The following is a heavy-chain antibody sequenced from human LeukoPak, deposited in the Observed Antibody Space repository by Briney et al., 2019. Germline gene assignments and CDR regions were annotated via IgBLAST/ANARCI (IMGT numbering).Heavy chain of an antibody. Sequence: GGSLRLSCTTSGFAFDDFAMSWVRQPAGKGLEWVGFIRRRAYGGAAEYAASVKGRFIISRDDSKGIAYLQMNSLKTEDTAVYYCSRNGLVHFYYWGQGSRVIVSP. CDR1: GFAFDDFA. V-gene: IGHV3-49*04. J-gene: IGHJ4*02. CDR3: SRNGLVHFYY. CDR2: IRRRAYGGAA.